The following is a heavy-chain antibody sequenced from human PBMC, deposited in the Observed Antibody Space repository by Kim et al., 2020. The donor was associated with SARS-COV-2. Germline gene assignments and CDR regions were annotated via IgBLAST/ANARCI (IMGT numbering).Heavy chain of an antibody. CDR2: IDPSDSYK. V-gene: IGHV5-10-1*01. CDR3: ARAVGAQRGDAYAI. CDR1: GYSFTTSW. D-gene: IGHD1-26*01. Sequence: GESLKISCKGSGYSFTTSWIVWVRQMPGKGLEWLGRIDPSDSYKDYSPSFQGHVTISADKSITTAYLQWSSLKASDTGIYFCARAVGAQRGDAYAIWGQG. J-gene: IGHJ3*02.